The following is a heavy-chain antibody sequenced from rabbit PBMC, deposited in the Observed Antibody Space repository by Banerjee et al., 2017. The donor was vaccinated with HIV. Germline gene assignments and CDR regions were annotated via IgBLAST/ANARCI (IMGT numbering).Heavy chain of an antibody. CDR1: GFSFSSGYY. Sequence: QEQLQESGGGLVQPEGSLTLTCTASGFSFSSGYYMSWVRQAPGKGLEWIGIIDDGGGSTYYASWAKGRFTISKTSTTVTLQMTGLTAADTATYFCARDFRGYYTGGDLWGQGTLVTVS. V-gene: IGHV1S45*01. J-gene: IGHJ3*01. CDR3: ARDFRGYYTGGDL. CDR2: IDDGGGST. D-gene: IGHD1-1*01.